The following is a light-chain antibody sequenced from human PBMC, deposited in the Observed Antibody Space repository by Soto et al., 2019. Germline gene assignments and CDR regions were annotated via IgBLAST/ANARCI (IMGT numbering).Light chain of an antibody. J-gene: IGKJ2*01. Sequence: EVGMTQSPATLSVSPGERATLSCRASQNRSRHLAWYQQQPGQAPRLLIYGASTRATGIPARFSGSGSGTDFSLTISSLQSEDFAVYYCQHYDNWPHTFGQGTKLEIK. CDR2: GAS. CDR3: QHYDNWPHT. CDR1: QNRSRH. V-gene: IGKV3-15*01.